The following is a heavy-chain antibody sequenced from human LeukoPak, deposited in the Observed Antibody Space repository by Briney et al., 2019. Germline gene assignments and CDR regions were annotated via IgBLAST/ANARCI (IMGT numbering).Heavy chain of an antibody. J-gene: IGHJ6*02. CDR1: GYTFTGYY. Sequence: ASVKVSCKAPGYTFTGYYMHWVRQAPGQGLEWMGRINPNSGGTNYAQKFQGRVTMTRDTSISTAYMELSRLRSDDTAVYYCARGATNYYYYGMDVWGQGTTVTVSS. CDR3: ARGATNYYYYGMDV. V-gene: IGHV1-2*06. CDR2: INPNSGGT.